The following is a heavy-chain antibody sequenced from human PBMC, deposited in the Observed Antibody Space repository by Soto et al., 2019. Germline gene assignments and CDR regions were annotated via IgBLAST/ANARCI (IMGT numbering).Heavy chain of an antibody. CDR3: AMRRGYFYDRRGYYVPHYSEY. V-gene: IGHV3-49*05. CDR2: IRGHGYGGST. J-gene: IGHJ4*02. CDR1: GFTFGDFA. D-gene: IGHD3-22*01. Sequence: EVQLVESGGGLVKPGRCLRLSCTASGFTFGDFAMNWFRQAPGKGLEWVGFIRGHGYGGSTEYAASVRGRFTISRDDSSNFAYLQMNSLKTEPTATYYCAMRRGYFYDRRGYYVPHYSEYWGQGVLVTLSS.